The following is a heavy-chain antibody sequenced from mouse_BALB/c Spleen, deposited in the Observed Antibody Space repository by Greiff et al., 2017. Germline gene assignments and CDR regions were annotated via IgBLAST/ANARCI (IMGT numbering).Heavy chain of an antibody. V-gene: IGHV2-9*02. D-gene: IGHD2-4*01. CDR2: IWAGGST. CDR1: GFSLTSYG. Sequence: QVQLQQSGPGLVAPSQSLSITCTVSGFSLTSYGVHWVRQPPGKGLEWLGVIWAGGSTNYNSALMSRLSISKDNSKSQVFLKMNSLQTDDTAMYYCARGDYDYDYAMDYWGQGTSVTVSS. J-gene: IGHJ4*01. CDR3: ARGDYDYDYAMDY.